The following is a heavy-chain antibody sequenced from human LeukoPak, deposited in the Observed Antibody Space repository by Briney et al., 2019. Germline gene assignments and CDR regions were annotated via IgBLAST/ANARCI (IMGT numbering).Heavy chain of an antibody. CDR1: GDSVSSNSAA. Sequence: SQTLSLTCAISGDSVSSNSAAWNWIRQSPSRGLEWLGRTYYRSKWYNDYAVSVKSRITINPDTSKNQFSLQLSSVTAADTAVYYCARDSSGGTVLRYFDWVLVSDWFDPWGQGTLVTVSS. CDR3: ARDSSGGTVLRYFDWVLVSDWFDP. V-gene: IGHV6-1*01. D-gene: IGHD3-9*01. CDR2: TYYRSKWYN. J-gene: IGHJ5*02.